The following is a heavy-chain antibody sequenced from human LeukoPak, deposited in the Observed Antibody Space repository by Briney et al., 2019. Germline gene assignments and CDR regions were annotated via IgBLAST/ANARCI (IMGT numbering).Heavy chain of an antibody. Sequence: PGGSLRLSCAASGFTFSSYAMSWVRQAPGKGLEWDSAISGSGGSTYYADSVKGRFTISRDNSKNTLYLQMNSLRAEDTAVYYCAKRPIYGSGSYYSDYWGQGTLVTVSS. CDR3: AKRPIYGSGSYYSDY. CDR1: GFTFSSYA. D-gene: IGHD3-10*01. J-gene: IGHJ4*02. V-gene: IGHV3-23*01. CDR2: ISGSGGST.